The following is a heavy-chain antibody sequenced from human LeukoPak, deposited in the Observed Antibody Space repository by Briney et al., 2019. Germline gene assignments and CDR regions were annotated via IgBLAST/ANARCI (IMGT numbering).Heavy chain of an antibody. Sequence: PGGSLRLSCAASGFTFSSYGMHWVRQAPGEGLEWVAFIRYDGSNKYYADSVKGRFTISRDNSKNTLYLQMNSLRAEDTAVYYCAKGTRFLEWSFRYYYYMDVWGKGTTVTVSS. V-gene: IGHV3-30*02. J-gene: IGHJ6*03. CDR3: AKGTRFLEWSFRYYYYMDV. CDR1: GFTFSSYG. CDR2: IRYDGSNK. D-gene: IGHD3-3*01.